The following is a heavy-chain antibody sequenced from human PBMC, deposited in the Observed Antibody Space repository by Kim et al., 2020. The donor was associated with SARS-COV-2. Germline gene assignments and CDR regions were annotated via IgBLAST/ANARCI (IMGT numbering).Heavy chain of an antibody. D-gene: IGHD3-22*01. CDR2: ISYDGSNK. CDR1: GFTFSSYG. J-gene: IGHJ4*02. Sequence: GGSLRLSCAASGFTFSSYGMHWVRQAPGKGLEWVAVISYDGSNKYYADSVKGRFTISRDNSKNTLYLQMNSLRAEDTAVYYCAKSYPDSGDFDYWGQGTLVTVSS. V-gene: IGHV3-30*18. CDR3: AKSYPDSGDFDY.